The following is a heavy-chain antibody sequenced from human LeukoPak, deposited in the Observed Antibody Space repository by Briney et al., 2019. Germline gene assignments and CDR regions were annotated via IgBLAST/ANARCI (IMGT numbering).Heavy chain of an antibody. CDR1: GYTFTSYD. J-gene: IGHJ4*02. D-gene: IGHD3-10*01. CDR2: MNPNSGNT. Sequence: APVKVSCKASGYTFTSYDINWVRQATGQGLEWMGWMNPNSGNTGYAQKFQGRVTMTRNTSISTAYMELSSLRSEDTAVYYCARGSRGLVRGVIIQRRDYYYFDYWGQGTLVTVSS. V-gene: IGHV1-8*01. CDR3: ARGSRGLVRGVIIQRRDYYYFDY.